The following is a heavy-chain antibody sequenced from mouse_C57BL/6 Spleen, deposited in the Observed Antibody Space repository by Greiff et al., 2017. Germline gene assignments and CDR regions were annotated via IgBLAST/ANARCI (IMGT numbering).Heavy chain of an antibody. CDR2: INPSTGGT. V-gene: IGHV1-42*01. Sequence: VQLKESGPELVKPGASVKISCKASGYSFTGYYMNWVKQSPEKSLEWIGEINPSTGGTTYNQKFKAKATLTVDKSSSTAYMQLKSLTSEDSAVYYCARRDYGSSYPYYAMDYWGQGTSVTVSS. D-gene: IGHD1-1*01. CDR3: ARRDYGSSYPYYAMDY. J-gene: IGHJ4*01. CDR1: GYSFTGYY.